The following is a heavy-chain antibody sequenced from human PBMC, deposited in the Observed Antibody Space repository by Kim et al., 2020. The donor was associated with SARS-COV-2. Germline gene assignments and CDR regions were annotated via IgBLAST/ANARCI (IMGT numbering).Heavy chain of an antibody. J-gene: IGHJ6*02. CDR3: ARLGGGIRFLDPRGYYYYGMDV. CDR1: GYSFTSYW. CDR2: IYPGDSDT. Sequence: GESLKISCKGSGYSFTSYWIGWVRQMPGKGLEWMGIIYPGDSDTRYSPSFQGQATISADKSISTAYLQWSSLKASDTAMYYCARLGGGIRFLDPRGYYYYGMDVWGQGTTVTVSS. D-gene: IGHD3-3*01. V-gene: IGHV5-51*01.